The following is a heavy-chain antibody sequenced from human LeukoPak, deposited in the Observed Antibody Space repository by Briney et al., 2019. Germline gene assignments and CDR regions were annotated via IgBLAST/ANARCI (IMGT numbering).Heavy chain of an antibody. Sequence: PSETLSLTCTVSGGSISSYYWSWIRQPAGKGLEWIGRIYTCGSTNYNPSLKSRVTMSVDTSKNQFSLKLSSVTAADTAVYYCARTFNYYDSSGTWAFDIWGQGTMVTVSS. CDR2: IYTCGST. J-gene: IGHJ3*02. CDR3: ARTFNYYDSSGTWAFDI. D-gene: IGHD3-22*01. CDR1: GGSISSYY. V-gene: IGHV4-4*07.